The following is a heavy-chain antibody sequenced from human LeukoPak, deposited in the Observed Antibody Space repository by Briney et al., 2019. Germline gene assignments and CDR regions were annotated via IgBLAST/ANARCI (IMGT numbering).Heavy chain of an antibody. CDR2: IWFDGSNK. V-gene: IGHV3-33*06. Sequence: GGSLRLSCAASGFTFSSYGMHWVRQAPGKGLEWVAVIWFDGSNKYCADSVKGRFTISRDNSKNTLYLQMSSLRADDTALYYCAKSPPRCSGGSCYGYWGQGTLVTVSS. J-gene: IGHJ4*02. CDR1: GFTFSSYG. CDR3: AKSPPRCSGGSCYGY. D-gene: IGHD2-15*01.